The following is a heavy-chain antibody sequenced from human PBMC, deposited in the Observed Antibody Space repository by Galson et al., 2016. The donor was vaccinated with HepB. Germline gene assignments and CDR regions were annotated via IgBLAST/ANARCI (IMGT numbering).Heavy chain of an antibody. CDR2: INPNSGGT. Sequence: SGYTFTGYYMHWVRQAPGQGFEWMGRINPNSGGTDFAQNFQGRVTMTRDTSISTAYMELSSLRSDDTGVYYCARAGVGNSFDYWGQGTLVAVSS. D-gene: IGHD3-10*01. CDR1: GYTFTGYY. V-gene: IGHV1-2*05. J-gene: IGHJ4*02. CDR3: ARAGVGNSFDY.